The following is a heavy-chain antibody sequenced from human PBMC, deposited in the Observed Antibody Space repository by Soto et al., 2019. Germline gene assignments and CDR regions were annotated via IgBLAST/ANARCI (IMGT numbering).Heavy chain of an antibody. CDR3: ARESHDILTGPPWVWYFDL. V-gene: IGHV4-34*01. CDR1: GGSFSGYY. J-gene: IGHJ2*01. CDR2: INDRGSI. D-gene: IGHD3-9*01. Sequence: QVQLQQWGAGPLRPLETLSLTCGVSGGSFSGYYWAWIRQSPGKGLEWIGEINDRGSINYNPSLKSRVSISVDTSKNHSPLNLGSVPAAATAVYYCARESHDILTGPPWVWYFDLWGRGTLVTVSS.